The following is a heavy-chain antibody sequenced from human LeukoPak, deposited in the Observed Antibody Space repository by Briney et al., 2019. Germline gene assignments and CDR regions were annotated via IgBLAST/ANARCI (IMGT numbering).Heavy chain of an antibody. CDR1: GFTFSGYG. D-gene: IGHD3-10*01. J-gene: IGHJ4*02. Sequence: TGGSLRLSCAASGFTFSGYGMHWVRQAPGMGLEWVALISYDGYKKYYADSVKGRFTISRGDSKSTLFLQMNSLRAEDTAVYYCAKAFFSGSGGNHKHFDSWGQGTLVTVSS. CDR2: ISYDGYKK. CDR3: AKAFFSGSGGNHKHFDS. V-gene: IGHV3-30*18.